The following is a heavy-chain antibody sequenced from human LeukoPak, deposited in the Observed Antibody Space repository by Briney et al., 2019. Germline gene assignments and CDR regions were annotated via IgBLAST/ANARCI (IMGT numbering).Heavy chain of an antibody. D-gene: IGHD3-22*01. Sequence: SVKVSCKASGGTFSSYAISWVRQAPGQGLEWMGGIIPIFGTANYAQKFQGRVTITADESTSTAYMELSSLRSEDTAVYYCARGVGAYYDSSEGYFDYWGQGTLVTVSS. V-gene: IGHV1-69*13. CDR2: IIPIFGTA. J-gene: IGHJ4*02. CDR3: ARGVGAYYDSSEGYFDY. CDR1: GGTFSSYA.